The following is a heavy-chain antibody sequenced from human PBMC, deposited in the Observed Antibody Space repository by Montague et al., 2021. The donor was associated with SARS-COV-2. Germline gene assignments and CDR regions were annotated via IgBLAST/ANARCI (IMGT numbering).Heavy chain of an antibody. V-gene: IGHV4-34*01. CDR1: GGSFSGYY. Sequence: SETLSLTSAVYGGSFSGYYWTWIRQSPGKGLEWIAEINHSGTTNYNFNPSLRSRVTISVDTSKSQFSLKLSSVTAADTGVYYCARWDPQTLTLIGLRGKSASDYWGQGTLVTVSS. CDR2: INHSGTT. J-gene: IGHJ4*02. D-gene: IGHD4-23*01. CDR3: ARWDPQTLTLIGLRGKSASDY.